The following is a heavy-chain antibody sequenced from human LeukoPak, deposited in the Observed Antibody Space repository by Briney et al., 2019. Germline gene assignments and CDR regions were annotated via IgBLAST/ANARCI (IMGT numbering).Heavy chain of an antibody. V-gene: IGHV4-59*01. CDR3: ARVDSSAAFDI. J-gene: IGHJ3*02. CDR1: GGSISSYY. D-gene: IGHD3-22*01. Sequence: SETLSLTCTVSGGSISSYYWSWLRQPPGKGLEWIGYIYYSGSTNYNPSLKSRVTISVDTSKNQFSLKLSSVTAADTAVYYCARVDSSAAFDIWGQGTMVTVSS. CDR2: IYYSGST.